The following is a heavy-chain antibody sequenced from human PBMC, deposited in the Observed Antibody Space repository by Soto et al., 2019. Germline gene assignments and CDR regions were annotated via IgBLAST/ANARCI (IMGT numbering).Heavy chain of an antibody. D-gene: IGHD5-12*01. V-gene: IGHV1-69*13. CDR1: GGTFSSYA. CDR3: ARAPSRDGYETHYFDY. CDR2: IIPIFGTA. J-gene: IGHJ4*02. Sequence: SVKVSCKASGGTFSSYAISWVRQAPGQGLEWMGGIIPIFGTANYAQKFQGRVTITADESTSTAYMELSSLRSEDTAVYYCARAPSRDGYETHYFDYWGQGTLVTVSS.